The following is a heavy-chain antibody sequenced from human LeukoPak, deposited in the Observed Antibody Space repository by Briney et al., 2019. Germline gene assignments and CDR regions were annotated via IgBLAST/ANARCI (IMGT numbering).Heavy chain of an antibody. CDR3: ARSIVGATLYFDY. V-gene: IGHV3-33*01. D-gene: IGHD1-26*01. CDR1: GFTFSSYG. J-gene: IGHJ4*02. Sequence: SGGSLRLSCAASGFTFSSYGMHWVRQAPGKGLEWVAVIWYDGSNKYYADSVKGRFTISRDNSKNTLYLQMNSLRAEDTAVYYCARSIVGATLYFDYWGQGTLVTVSS. CDR2: IWYDGSNK.